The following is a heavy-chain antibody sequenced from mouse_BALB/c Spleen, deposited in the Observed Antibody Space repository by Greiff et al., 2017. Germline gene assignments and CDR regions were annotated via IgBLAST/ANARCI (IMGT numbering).Heavy chain of an antibody. CDR2: IWAGGST. CDR1: GFSLTSYG. Sequence: VKLVESGPGLVAPSQCLSITCTVSGFSLTSYGVHWVRQPPGKGLEWLGVIWAGGSTNYNSALMSRLSISKDNSKSQVLLKMNSLQTDDTAMYYCARGTVVVDYWGQGTTLTVSS. CDR3: ARGTVVVDY. J-gene: IGHJ2*01. D-gene: IGHD1-1*01. V-gene: IGHV2-9*02.